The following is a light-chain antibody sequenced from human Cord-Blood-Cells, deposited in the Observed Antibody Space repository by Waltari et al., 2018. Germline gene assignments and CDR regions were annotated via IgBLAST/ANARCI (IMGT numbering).Light chain of an antibody. V-gene: IGKV4-1*01. CDR1: QSVLYSSNNKNY. J-gene: IGKJ1*01. CDR2: WAS. Sequence: DIVMTQAPDSPAVSLGERATINCKSSQSVLYSSNNKNYLAWYHQKPGQPPKLLIYWASTRESGVPDRFSDSGSGRDFTLTISSLQAEDVAVYYCQQYYSTPPTFGQGTKVEIK. CDR3: QQYYSTPPT.